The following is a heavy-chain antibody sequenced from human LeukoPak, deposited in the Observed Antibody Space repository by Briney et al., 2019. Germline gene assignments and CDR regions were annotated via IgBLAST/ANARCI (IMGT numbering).Heavy chain of an antibody. Sequence: SGGSLRLSCAASEFTFSSYSMNWVRQAPGKGLEWVSSISSSSSYIYYADSVKGRFTISRDNAKNSLYLQMNSLRVEDTAVYYCAKPREYYDFWSGYRTYFDYWGQGTLVTVSS. CDR2: ISSSSSYI. CDR1: EFTFSSYS. J-gene: IGHJ4*02. CDR3: AKPREYYDFWSGYRTYFDY. V-gene: IGHV3-21*04. D-gene: IGHD3-3*01.